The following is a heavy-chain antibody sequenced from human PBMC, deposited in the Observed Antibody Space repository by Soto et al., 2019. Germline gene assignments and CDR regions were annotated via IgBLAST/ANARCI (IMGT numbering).Heavy chain of an antibody. J-gene: IGHJ6*02. CDR2: ITAHNGNT. V-gene: IGHV1-18*01. D-gene: IGHD3-3*01. CDR1: GYTFSNYA. Sequence: QVQLVQSGGEVKKPGASVKVSCKASGYTFSNYAISWVRQAPGQGLEWMGWITAHNGNTKYAQKFQARVTMTTDTSTSTASMELRSLTSDDTAVYYCARDAPYDDLWSGVMELYYYGMDVWGQGTTVTVSS. CDR3: ARDAPYDDLWSGVMELYYYGMDV.